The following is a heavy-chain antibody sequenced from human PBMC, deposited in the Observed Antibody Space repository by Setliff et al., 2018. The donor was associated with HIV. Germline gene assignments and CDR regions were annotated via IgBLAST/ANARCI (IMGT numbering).Heavy chain of an antibody. CDR2: ISAYNGNT. Sequence: APVKVSCKASGYTFTNYGISWVRQAPGQGLEWMGWISAYNGNTNYAQKLQGRVTMTTDTSTSTAYVELRSLRSDDTAVYYCARDIAAWGYFDYWGQGTLVTVSS. CDR1: GYTFTNYG. J-gene: IGHJ4*02. V-gene: IGHV1-18*01. CDR3: ARDIAAWGYFDY. D-gene: IGHD6-6*01.